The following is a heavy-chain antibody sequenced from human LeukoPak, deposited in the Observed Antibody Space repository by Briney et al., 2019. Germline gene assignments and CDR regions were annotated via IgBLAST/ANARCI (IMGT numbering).Heavy chain of an antibody. D-gene: IGHD6-13*01. Sequence: SETLSLTCTVSGGSISSAAYYWSWIRQHPGKGLEWIGYIFYSGSTYYNPSLKSRVTISVDTSKKQFSLKLSSVTAADTAVYYCARLLSGAAGTPHYWGQGTLVTVSA. CDR3: ARLLSGAAGTPHY. V-gene: IGHV4-31*03. J-gene: IGHJ4*02. CDR1: GGSISSAAYY. CDR2: IFYSGST.